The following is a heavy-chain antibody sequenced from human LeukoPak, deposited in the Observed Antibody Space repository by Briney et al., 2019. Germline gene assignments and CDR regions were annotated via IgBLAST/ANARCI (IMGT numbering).Heavy chain of an antibody. CDR3: AKDRLWFGELLDLDAFDI. CDR1: GFTFSSYA. D-gene: IGHD3-10*01. J-gene: IGHJ3*02. CDR2: ISGSGGST. Sequence: GGSLRLSCAASGFTFSSYAMSWVRQAPGKGLEWVSAISGSGGSTYYADSVKGRFTISSDNSKNTLYLQMNSLRAEDTAVYYCAKDRLWFGELLDLDAFDIWGQGTMVTVSS. V-gene: IGHV3-23*01.